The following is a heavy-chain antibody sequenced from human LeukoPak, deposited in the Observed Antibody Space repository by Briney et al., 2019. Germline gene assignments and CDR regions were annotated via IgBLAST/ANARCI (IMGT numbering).Heavy chain of an antibody. CDR2: TKPDGTAE. CDR1: GFTFRSCW. CDR3: FRDGDLHTNFDY. D-gene: IGHD2-21*02. V-gene: IGHV3-7*01. Sequence: GGSLRLSCAASGFTFRSCWMGWVRQAPGKGLEWVANTKPDGTAEYYADSVRGRFTTSRDNANNFLYLQMNSLRGEDTAVYYCFRDGDLHTNFDYWGQGTLVTVSS. J-gene: IGHJ4*02.